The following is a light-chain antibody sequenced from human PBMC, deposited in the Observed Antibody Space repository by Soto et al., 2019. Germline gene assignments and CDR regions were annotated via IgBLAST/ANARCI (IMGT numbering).Light chain of an antibody. V-gene: IGLV2-14*03. CDR3: SSYTASAPFYI. J-gene: IGLJ1*01. CDR2: DVN. Sequence: QSALTQPASVSGSPGQSITISCTGARTDVDGYDYVTWYQQHPGQAPKLMIYDVNNRPSGVSHRFSVSKSGDTASLTISGLQAEDDADYYCSSYTASAPFYIFGTGTKLTVL. CDR1: RTDVDGYDY.